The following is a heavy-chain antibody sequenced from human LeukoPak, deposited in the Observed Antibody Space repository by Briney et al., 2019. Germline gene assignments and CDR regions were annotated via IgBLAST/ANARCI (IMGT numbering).Heavy chain of an antibody. V-gene: IGHV1-2*02. CDR1: GYTFTGYY. CDR3: ARDRRRELLFDY. J-gene: IGHJ4*02. D-gene: IGHD1-26*01. CDR2: INPNSGGT. Sequence: ASVKVSCKASGYTFTGYYMHWVRQATGQGRKWMGWINPNSGGTNYAQKFQGRVTMTRDTSISTAYMELSRLRSDDTAVYYCARDRRRELLFDYWGQGTLVTVSS.